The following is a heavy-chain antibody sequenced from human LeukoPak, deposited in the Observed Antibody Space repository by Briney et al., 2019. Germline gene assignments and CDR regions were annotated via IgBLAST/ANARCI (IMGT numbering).Heavy chain of an antibody. D-gene: IGHD4-17*01. J-gene: IGHJ6*03. Sequence: SETLSLTCTASGGSISSSSYYWGWIRQPPGKGLEWIGSIYYSGSTYYNPSLKSRVTISVDTSKNQFSLKLSSVTAADTAVYYCARRKPTTVTNWGRPLYYYYMDVWGKGTTVTVSS. V-gene: IGHV4-39*01. CDR1: GGSISSSSYY. CDR3: ARRKPTTVTNWGRPLYYYYMDV. CDR2: IYYSGST.